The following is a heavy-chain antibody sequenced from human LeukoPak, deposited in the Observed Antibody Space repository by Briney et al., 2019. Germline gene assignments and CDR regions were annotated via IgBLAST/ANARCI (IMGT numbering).Heavy chain of an antibody. Sequence: GGSLRLSCAASGFTFSTYAMHWVRQAPGKGLEWVAVISYDGSNRYYADSVKGRFTISRDNSKNTLYLQMNSLRAEDTAVYYCARDGIDYNVCYYYYMDVWGKGTTVTVSS. D-gene: IGHD4-11*01. CDR2: ISYDGSNR. J-gene: IGHJ6*03. V-gene: IGHV3-30-3*01. CDR1: GFTFSTYA. CDR3: ARDGIDYNVCYYYYMDV.